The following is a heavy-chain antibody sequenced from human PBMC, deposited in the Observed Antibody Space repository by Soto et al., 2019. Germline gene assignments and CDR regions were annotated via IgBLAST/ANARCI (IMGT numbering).Heavy chain of an antibody. Sequence: ASVKVSCKASGYTFTGYYMHWVRQAPGQGLEWMGWINPNSGGTNYAQKFQGWVTMTRDTSISTAYMELSRLRSDDTAVYYCAREVAGIAVAANNIAFDYWGQGTLVTVSS. J-gene: IGHJ4*02. V-gene: IGHV1-2*04. D-gene: IGHD6-19*01. CDR1: GYTFTGYY. CDR3: AREVAGIAVAANNIAFDY. CDR2: INPNSGGT.